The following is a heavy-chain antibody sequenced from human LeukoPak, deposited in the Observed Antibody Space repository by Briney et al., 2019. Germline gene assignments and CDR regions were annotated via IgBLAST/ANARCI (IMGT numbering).Heavy chain of an antibody. CDR1: GYTFTSYD. Sequence: ASVKVSCKASGYTFTSYDINWVRQATGQGLEWMGWMNPNSGNTGYAQKFQGRVTITRNTSISTAYMELSSLRSEDTAVYYCARGFNARDPYDFWSGRAYYYYMDVWGKGTTVTVSS. CDR3: ARGFNARDPYDFWSGRAYYYYMDV. V-gene: IGHV1-8*03. D-gene: IGHD3-3*01. J-gene: IGHJ6*03. CDR2: MNPNSGNT.